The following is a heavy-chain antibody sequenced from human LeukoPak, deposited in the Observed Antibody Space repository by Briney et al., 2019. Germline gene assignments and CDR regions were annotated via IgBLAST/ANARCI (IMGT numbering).Heavy chain of an antibody. V-gene: IGHV3-43D*04. CDR2: ISWDGGST. CDR1: GFTVDDYA. CDR3: AKDKEYSGFGPILSGYYYGMDV. D-gene: IGHD5-12*01. J-gene: IGHJ6*01. Sequence: PGGSLRLSCAASGFTVDDYAMHWVRQAPGKGLEWVSLISWDGGSTYYADSVKGRFTISRDNSRHTLYLQMNSLGAEDTALYYCAKDKEYSGFGPILSGYYYGMDVWGKGTTVTVSS.